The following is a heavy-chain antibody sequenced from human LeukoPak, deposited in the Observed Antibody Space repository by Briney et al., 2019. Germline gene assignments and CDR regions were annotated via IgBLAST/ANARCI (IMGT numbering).Heavy chain of an antibody. Sequence: GASVKVSCKASGYTFTSYDINWVRQATGQGLEWMGWMNPNSGNTGYAQKFQGRVTMTRNTSISTAYMKLSSLRSEDTAVYYCARGVEYGSGSYYIPLFYAYTSDWFDPWGQGTLVTVSS. CDR2: MNPNSGNT. D-gene: IGHD3-10*01. CDR3: ARGVEYGSGSYYIPLFYAYTSDWFDP. J-gene: IGHJ5*02. CDR1: GYTFTSYD. V-gene: IGHV1-8*01.